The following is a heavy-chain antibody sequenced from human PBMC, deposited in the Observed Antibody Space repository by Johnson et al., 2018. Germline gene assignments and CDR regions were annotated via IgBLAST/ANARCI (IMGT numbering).Heavy chain of an antibody. V-gene: IGHV3-9*01. CDR1: GFTFDDYA. CDR3: ARDTNYAFDI. J-gene: IGHJ3*02. Sequence: VQLGQSGGGLVQHGRSMRLSCAASGFTFDDYAMHWVRQAPGKGLEWVSGISWTSGSIGYTDAVKGRFIISRDNAKNSLSLQMNSLRAEETAVYYCARDTNYAFDIWGQGTLVTVS. CDR2: ISWTSGSI.